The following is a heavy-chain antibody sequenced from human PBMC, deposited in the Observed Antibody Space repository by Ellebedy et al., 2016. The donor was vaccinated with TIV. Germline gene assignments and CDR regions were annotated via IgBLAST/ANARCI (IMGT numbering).Heavy chain of an antibody. Sequence: SVKVSCXASGFTFTSSAVQWVRQARGQRLEWIGWIVVGSGNTNYAQKFQGRVTITADESTSTAYMELSSLRSEDTAVYYCVLSLYGMDVWGQGTTVTVSS. CDR1: GFTFTSSA. J-gene: IGHJ6*02. CDR3: VLSLYGMDV. CDR2: IVVGSGNT. V-gene: IGHV1-58*01.